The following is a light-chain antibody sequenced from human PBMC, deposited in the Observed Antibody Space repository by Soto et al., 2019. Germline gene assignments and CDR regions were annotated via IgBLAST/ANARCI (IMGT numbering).Light chain of an antibody. CDR3: QQYNDWPLT. Sequence: EIVMTQSPATLSVSPGDGATLSCRASQSVDSNLAWYQQKPGQTPRLLIYGASTRPTGIPARFSGSGSRKEFTLTRSSLQSEDSATYYWQQYNDWPLTFAGGTKVEIK. CDR2: GAS. V-gene: IGKV3D-15*01. CDR1: QSVDSN. J-gene: IGKJ4*01.